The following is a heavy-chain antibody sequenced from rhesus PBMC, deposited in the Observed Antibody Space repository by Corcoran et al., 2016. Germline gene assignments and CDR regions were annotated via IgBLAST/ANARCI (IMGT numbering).Heavy chain of an antibody. CDR3: ASGGYSVFGIDY. D-gene: IGHD5-24*01. Sequence: EVRLVESGGGLVQPGGSLRLSCAASGFTFSDYYMSWVRQPPGKGPEWVGFIKNKANGGKAEYAASVKGRFTISRDDSKSIASLQMNSLKTEDTAVYYCASGGYSVFGIDYWGQGVLVTVSS. CDR1: GFTFSDYY. V-gene: IGHV3-116*02. CDR2: IKNKANGGKA. J-gene: IGHJ4*01.